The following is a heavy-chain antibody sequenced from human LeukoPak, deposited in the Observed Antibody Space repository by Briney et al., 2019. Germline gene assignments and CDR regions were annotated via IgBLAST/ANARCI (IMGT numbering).Heavy chain of an antibody. CDR2: IYYSGTT. CDR1: GGSISNYY. D-gene: IGHD6-6*01. J-gene: IGHJ3*02. Sequence: SETLSLTCTVAGGSISNYYLSWIRQPPGKGLEWIGYIYYSGTTNFNPSLKSRVTISVDTSKNQFSLKLSSVTAADTAVYYCARPYSSSPDDAFDIWGQGTMVTVSS. CDR3: ARPYSSSPDDAFDI. V-gene: IGHV4-59*08.